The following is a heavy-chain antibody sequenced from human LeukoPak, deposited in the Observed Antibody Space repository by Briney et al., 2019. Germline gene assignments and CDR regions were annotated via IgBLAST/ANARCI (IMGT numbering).Heavy chain of an antibody. CDR2: INHSGST. J-gene: IGHJ4*02. Sequence: SETLSLTCAVYGGSFSGYYWSWIRQPPGQGLEWIGEINHSGSTNYNPSLKRRVTISVDTSKNQFSLKLSSVTAADTAAYYCARADGSWYDYWGQGTLVTVSS. CDR1: GGSFSGYY. CDR3: ARADGSWYDY. V-gene: IGHV4-34*01. D-gene: IGHD6-13*01.